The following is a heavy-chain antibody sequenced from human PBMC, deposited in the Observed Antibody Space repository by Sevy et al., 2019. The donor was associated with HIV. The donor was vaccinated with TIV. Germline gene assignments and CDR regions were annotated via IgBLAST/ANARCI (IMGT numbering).Heavy chain of an antibody. CDR2: ISYDESNK. D-gene: IGHD3-22*01. V-gene: IGHV3-30-3*01. CDR3: AREAAMIVVVITHETAFGI. CDR1: GFTFSSYA. J-gene: IGHJ3*02. Sequence: GGSLRLSCAASGFTFSSYAMHWVRQAPGKGLEWVAVISYDESNKYYANSLKGRFTISRDNSKNTLYLQMNSRRAEDTAVYYCAREAAMIVVVITHETAFGIWGQGTMVTVSS.